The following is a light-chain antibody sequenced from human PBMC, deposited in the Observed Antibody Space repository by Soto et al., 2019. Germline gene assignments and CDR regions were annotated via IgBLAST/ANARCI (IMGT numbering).Light chain of an antibody. CDR3: QQYGRSPFT. J-gene: IGKJ3*01. V-gene: IGKV3-20*01. CDR1: QSVSSSY. Sequence: EIVLTQSPGTLSLSPGERATPSCRASQSVSSSYLAWYQQKPGQAHRLLIYGASSRATGIPGRFSGSVSGTDFTLTISRLEPEDFAVYDCQQYGRSPFTFGPGTKVDIK. CDR2: GAS.